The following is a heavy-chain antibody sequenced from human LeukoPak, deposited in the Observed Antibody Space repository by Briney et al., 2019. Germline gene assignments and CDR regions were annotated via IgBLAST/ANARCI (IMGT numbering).Heavy chain of an antibody. J-gene: IGHJ6*03. CDR3: ARRSSWYVHDYYYYMDV. Sequence: PGGSLRLSCAASGFTFSSYSMNWVRQAPGKGLEWVSSISSSSSYIYYADSVKGRFTISRDNAKNSLYLQMNSLRAEDTAVYYCARRSSWYVHDYYYYMDVWGKGTTVTVSS. V-gene: IGHV3-21*01. CDR1: GFTFSSYS. CDR2: ISSSSSYI. D-gene: IGHD6-13*01.